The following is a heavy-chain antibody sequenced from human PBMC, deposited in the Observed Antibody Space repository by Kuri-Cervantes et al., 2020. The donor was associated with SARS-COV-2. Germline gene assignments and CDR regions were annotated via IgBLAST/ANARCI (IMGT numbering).Heavy chain of an antibody. D-gene: IGHD3-22*01. V-gene: IGHV3-49*04. CDR2: IRSKAYGGTT. J-gene: IGHJ4*02. CDR1: GFTFSSYS. CDR3: TSRRSSGYYYPEHFDY. Sequence: GGSLRPSCAASGFTFSSYSMSWVRQAPGKGLEWVGFIRSKAYGGTTEYAASVKGRFTISRDDSKSIAYRQMNSLKTEDTAVYYCTSRRSSGYYYPEHFDYWGQGTLVTVSS.